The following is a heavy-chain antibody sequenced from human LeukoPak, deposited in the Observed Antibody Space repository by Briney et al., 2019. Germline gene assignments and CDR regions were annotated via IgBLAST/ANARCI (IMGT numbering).Heavy chain of an antibody. Sequence: PGGSLRLSCAASGFTFSSYGMHWVRQAPGKGLEWVAVIWYDGSNKYYADSVKGRFTISRDNSKNTLYLQMNSLRAEDTAVYYCARELSGYSYGYGFDYWGQGTLVTVSS. D-gene: IGHD5-18*01. CDR2: IWYDGSNK. V-gene: IGHV3-33*08. CDR3: ARELSGYSYGYGFDY. J-gene: IGHJ4*02. CDR1: GFTFSSYG.